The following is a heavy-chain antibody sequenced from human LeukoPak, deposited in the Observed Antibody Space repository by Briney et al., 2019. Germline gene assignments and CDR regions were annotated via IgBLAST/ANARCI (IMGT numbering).Heavy chain of an antibody. J-gene: IGHJ4*02. CDR3: ARSGGGAYWRFDD. V-gene: IGHV3-43*02. D-gene: IGHD2-8*02. CDR2: ISGDGDSK. CDR1: GFTFDDYA. Sequence: PGGSLRLSCAASGFTFDDYAMHWVRQTPGKGLEWVSLISGDGDSKYYADSVKGRYTISRDNSKNSLYLQVNSLRTEDAALFYCARSGGGAYWRFDDWGQGILVTVSS.